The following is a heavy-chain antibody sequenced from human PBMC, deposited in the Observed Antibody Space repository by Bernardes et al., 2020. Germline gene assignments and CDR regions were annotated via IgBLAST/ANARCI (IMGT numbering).Heavy chain of an antibody. CDR1: GFTFSSYS. Sequence: GGSLRLSCAASGFTFSSYSMNWVRQAPGKGLEWVSSISSSSSYIYYADSVKGRFTISRDNAKNSLYLQMNSLRAEDTAVYYCARDGTDYYYYGMDVWGKGTTVTVSS. D-gene: IGHD1-1*01. V-gene: IGHV3-21*01. J-gene: IGHJ6*04. CDR3: ARDGTDYYYYGMDV. CDR2: ISSSSSYI.